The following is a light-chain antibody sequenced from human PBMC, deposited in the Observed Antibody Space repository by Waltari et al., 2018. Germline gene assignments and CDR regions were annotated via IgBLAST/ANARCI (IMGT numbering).Light chain of an antibody. Sequence: SYILTQPPSVSAAPGQTAKITCAGKNIESKSVHWYQQKPGQAPLLVVYDDSDRPSGIPERLAGTSSGKRATLTISRVEAGDEADYYCHVWDSNSDHIFGGGTKVTVL. CDR3: HVWDSNSDHI. CDR1: NIESKS. J-gene: IGLJ2*01. CDR2: DDS. V-gene: IGLV3-21*02.